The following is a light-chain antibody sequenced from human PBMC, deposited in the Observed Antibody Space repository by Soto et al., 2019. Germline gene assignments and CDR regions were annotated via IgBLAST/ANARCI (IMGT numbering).Light chain of an antibody. V-gene: IGKV3-20*01. CDR1: QSITSTY. J-gene: IGKJ1*01. Sequence: EVVLTQSPGTLSLSPGERATLSCRSSQSITSTYLAWYQQRPGQSPRLLIYAAYRRATGIPDRFSGSGSGTDFTLTISRLEPEDFAVYYCQHYGYPQWTFGQGTKVDIK. CDR3: QHYGYPQWT. CDR2: AAY.